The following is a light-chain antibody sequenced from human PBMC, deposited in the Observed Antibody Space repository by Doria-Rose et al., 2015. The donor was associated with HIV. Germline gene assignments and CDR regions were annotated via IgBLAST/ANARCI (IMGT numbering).Light chain of an antibody. CDR1: QSFSSTY. CDR3: HQYGTSWT. Sequence: TQSPGTLSLPPGERATLSCRASQSFSSTYIAWYQQKPGQAPSLLIYDGSTRATGIPDRFSASGSGTDFTLTINRLEPEDFALYYCHQYGTSWTFGQGTKVEI. V-gene: IGKV3-20*01. CDR2: DGS. J-gene: IGKJ1*01.